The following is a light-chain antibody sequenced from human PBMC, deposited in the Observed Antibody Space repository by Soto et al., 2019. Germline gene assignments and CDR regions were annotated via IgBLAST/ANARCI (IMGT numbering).Light chain of an antibody. J-gene: IGLJ3*02. V-gene: IGLV2-14*01. CDR1: SSDVGGYNY. Sequence: QSALTQPASVSGSPGQSITISCTGTSSDVGGYNYVSWYQQHPRKAPKLMIYEVSHRPSGVSNRFSGSKSANTASLTISGLQAEDEADYYCSSYTSKNTRVFGGGTKLTVL. CDR2: EVS. CDR3: SSYTSKNTRV.